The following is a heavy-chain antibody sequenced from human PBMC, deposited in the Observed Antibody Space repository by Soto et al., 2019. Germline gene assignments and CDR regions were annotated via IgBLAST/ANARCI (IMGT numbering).Heavy chain of an antibody. CDR3: ARAAYECWRGKPAGAMDV. Sequence: SETVSLTCAVCGGTFSGYDWSWIRQPPGKGMEWIGEINHSGSSNYNPSLKSRVTISVDTSKNQFSLKLSSVTAADTAVYCCARAAYECWRGKPAGAMDVWDQEPTVIVTS. J-gene: IGHJ6*02. V-gene: IGHV4-34*01. CDR2: INHSGSS. CDR1: GGTFSGYD. D-gene: IGHD3-3*01.